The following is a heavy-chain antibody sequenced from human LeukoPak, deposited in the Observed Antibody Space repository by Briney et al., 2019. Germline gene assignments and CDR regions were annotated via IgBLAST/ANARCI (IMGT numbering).Heavy chain of an antibody. J-gene: IGHJ4*02. CDR3: ARWSPSLAGPDY. V-gene: IGHV4-34*01. D-gene: IGHD6-19*01. CDR2: INHSGGT. Sequence: SETLSLTCAVYGGSFSGYYWSWIRQPPGKGLEWIGEINHSGGTNYKPSLKSRVAISVDTSKNQFSLKLISVTAADTAVYCCARWSPSLAGPDYWGQGTLVTVSS. CDR1: GGSFSGYY.